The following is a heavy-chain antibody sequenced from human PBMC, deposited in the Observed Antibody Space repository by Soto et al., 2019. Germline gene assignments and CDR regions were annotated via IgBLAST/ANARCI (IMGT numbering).Heavy chain of an antibody. D-gene: IGHD3-22*01. Sequence: ASVKVSCKASGYSFSYYGIHWLRQAPGQGLEWIGWINPFNGNRNFAQKFDDRVTMSTATSTNTIFMELRSLKSDDTAIYFCARDRLRGYDNSGFYSWGQGTLVTVSS. V-gene: IGHV1-18*01. CDR1: GYSFSYYG. J-gene: IGHJ5*02. CDR3: ARDRLRGYDNSGFYS. CDR2: INPFNGNR.